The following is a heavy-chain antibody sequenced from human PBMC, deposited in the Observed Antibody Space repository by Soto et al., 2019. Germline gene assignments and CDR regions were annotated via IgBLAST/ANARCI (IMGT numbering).Heavy chain of an antibody. V-gene: IGHV4-30-2*01. CDR2: IYHSGST. CDR3: ARARVAGTLYYFDY. J-gene: IGHJ4*02. Sequence: SETLSLTCAVSGGSISSGGYSWSWIRQPPGKGLEWIGYIYHSGSTYYNPSLKSRVTISVDRSKNQFSLKLSSVTAADTAVYYCARARVAGTLYYFDYWGQGTLVTVSS. CDR1: GGSISSGGYS. D-gene: IGHD6-19*01.